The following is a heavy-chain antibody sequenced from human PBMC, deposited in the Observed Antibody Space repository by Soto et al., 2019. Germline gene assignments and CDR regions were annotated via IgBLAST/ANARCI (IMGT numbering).Heavy chain of an antibody. Sequence: EVRLVESGGDLVQPGGSLRLSCAASGFTFSSYSMNWVRQAPGKGLEWVSYISSNSGTMYYADSVKGRFTISRDNAKNSLYLQMNSLRAEDTAVYYCARDRFYYGSSGYYYFDYWGQGTLVTVSS. CDR3: ARDRFYYGSSGYYYFDY. J-gene: IGHJ4*02. CDR1: GFTFSSYS. CDR2: ISSNSGTM. D-gene: IGHD3-22*01. V-gene: IGHV3-48*01.